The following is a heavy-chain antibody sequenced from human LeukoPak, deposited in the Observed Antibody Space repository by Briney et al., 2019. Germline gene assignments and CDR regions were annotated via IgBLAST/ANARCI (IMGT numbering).Heavy chain of an antibody. V-gene: IGHV3-21*01. CDR1: GFTFSSYS. CDR3: ARDDYGDYYFDY. CDR2: ISSSSSYI. Sequence: GSLRLSCAASGFTFSSYSMNWVRQAPGKGLEWVSSISSSSSYIYYADSVKGRFTISRDNAKNSLYLQMNSLRAEDTAVYYSARDDYGDYYFDYWGQGTLVTVSS. J-gene: IGHJ4*02. D-gene: IGHD4-17*01.